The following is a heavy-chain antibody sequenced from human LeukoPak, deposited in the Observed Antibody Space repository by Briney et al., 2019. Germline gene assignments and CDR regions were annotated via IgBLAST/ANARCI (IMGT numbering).Heavy chain of an antibody. V-gene: IGHV1-2*06. CDR3: ARGDYYYYYMDV. Sequence: ASAKVSCKASGYTFTGYYMHWVRQAPGQGLEWMGRINPNSGGTNYAQKFQGRVTMTRDTSISTAYMELSRLRSDDTAVYYCARGDYYYYYMDVWGKGTTVTVSS. CDR2: INPNSGGT. J-gene: IGHJ6*03. CDR1: GYTFTGYY.